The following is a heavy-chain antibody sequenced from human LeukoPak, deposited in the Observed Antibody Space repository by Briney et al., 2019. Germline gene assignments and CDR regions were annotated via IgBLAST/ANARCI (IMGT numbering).Heavy chain of an antibody. D-gene: IGHD3-10*01. J-gene: IGHJ4*02. CDR2: IIPIFGTT. CDR3: ARIVGIASRGYFDY. CDR1: GGTLSRYA. V-gene: IGHV1-69*13. Sequence: SVKVSCKASGGTLSRYAISWVRQAPGQGPEWMGGIIPIFGTTNYAQKFQGRVTITADESTSTAYMELSSLRSEDTAVYYCARIVGIASRGYFDYWGQGTLVTVSS.